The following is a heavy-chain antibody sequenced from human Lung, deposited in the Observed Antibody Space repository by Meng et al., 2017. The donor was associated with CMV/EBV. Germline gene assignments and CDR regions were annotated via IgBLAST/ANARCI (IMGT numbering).Heavy chain of an antibody. V-gene: IGHV3-21*01. Sequence: GEXXKISCAASGFTFSSYSMNWVRQAPGKGLEWVSSISSSSSYIYYADSVKGRFTISRDNAKNSLYLQMNSLRAEDTAVYYCARLVFGGAFDIWGQGTMVTVSS. CDR3: ARLVFGGAFDI. J-gene: IGHJ3*02. CDR2: ISSSSSYI. D-gene: IGHD2-2*01. CDR1: GFTFSSYS.